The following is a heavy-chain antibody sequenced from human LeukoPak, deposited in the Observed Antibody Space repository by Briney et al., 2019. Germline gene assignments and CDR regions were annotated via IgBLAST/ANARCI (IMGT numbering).Heavy chain of an antibody. CDR3: ASVRDSSGYYYRGAFDI. V-gene: IGHV4-39*01. J-gene: IGHJ3*02. CDR1: GGSISNYY. CDR2: IYYSGST. D-gene: IGHD3-22*01. Sequence: PSETLSLTCTVSGGSISNYYWGWIRQPPGKGLEWIGSIYYSGSTYHNPSLKSRVTISVDTSKNQFSLKLSSVTAADTAVYYCASVRDSSGYYYRGAFDIWGQGTMVTVSS.